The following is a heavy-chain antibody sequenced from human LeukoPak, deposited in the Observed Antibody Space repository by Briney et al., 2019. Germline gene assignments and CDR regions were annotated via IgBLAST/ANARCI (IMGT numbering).Heavy chain of an antibody. CDR3: ARGLSGSSYYFDY. J-gene: IGHJ4*02. D-gene: IGHD1-26*01. CDR1: GDSVSSNNAA. V-gene: IGHV6-1*01. Sequence: SQTLSLTCAISGDSVSSNNAAWNWIRQSPSRGLEWLGRTYYRSKWYNHYAVSVKSRITINPDTSKNHFSLKLSSVTAADTAVYYCARGLSGSSYYFDYWGQGTLVTVSS. CDR2: TYYRSKWYN.